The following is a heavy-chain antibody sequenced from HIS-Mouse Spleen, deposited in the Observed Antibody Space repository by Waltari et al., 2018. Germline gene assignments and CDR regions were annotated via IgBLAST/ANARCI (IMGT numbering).Heavy chain of an antibody. CDR3: ARAGTLHIVATTFDY. CDR2: ISYDGSNK. V-gene: IGHV3-30*01. CDR1: GFTFSSYA. J-gene: IGHJ4*02. D-gene: IGHD5-12*01. Sequence: QVQLVESGGGVVQPGRSLSLSCPASGFTFSSYAMHWVAVISYDGSNKYYADSVKGRFTISRDNSKNTLYLQMNSLRAEDTAVYYCARAGTLHIVATTFDYWGQGTLVTVSS.